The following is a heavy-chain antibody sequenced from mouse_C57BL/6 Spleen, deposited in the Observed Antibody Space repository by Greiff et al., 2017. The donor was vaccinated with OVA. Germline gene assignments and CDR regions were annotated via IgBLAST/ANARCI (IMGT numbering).Heavy chain of an antibody. Sequence: QVQLQQSGAELVRPGTSVKMSCKASGYTFTNYWIGWAKQRPGHGLEWIGDIYPGGGYTYYNEKFKGKATLTADQSSSTAYMQFSSLTSEDSAIYYCARRDYYGSSYYYAMDYWGQGTSVTVSS. D-gene: IGHD1-1*01. V-gene: IGHV1-63*01. CDR3: ARRDYYGSSYYYAMDY. CDR1: GYTFTNYW. CDR2: IYPGGGYT. J-gene: IGHJ4*01.